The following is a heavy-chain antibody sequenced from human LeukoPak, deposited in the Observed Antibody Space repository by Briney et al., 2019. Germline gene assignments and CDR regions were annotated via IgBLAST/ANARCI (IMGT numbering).Heavy chain of an antibody. D-gene: IGHD3-3*01. V-gene: IGHV1-18*01. Sequence: ASVKVSCKASGYTFTKYGITWVRQAPGQGLEWMGWISTYNGNTNYAQKLQGRVTMTTDTSTSTAYMELRSLRSDDTAVYYCARDYTPYDFWSGQMMKNAFDIWGQGTMVTVSS. CDR1: GYTFTKYG. CDR2: ISTYNGNT. CDR3: ARDYTPYDFWSGQMMKNAFDI. J-gene: IGHJ3*02.